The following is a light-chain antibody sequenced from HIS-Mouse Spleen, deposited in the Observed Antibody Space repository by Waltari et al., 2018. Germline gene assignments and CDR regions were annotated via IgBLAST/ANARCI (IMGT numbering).Light chain of an antibody. J-gene: IGKJ4*01. Sequence: DIQMTQSPSTLSASVGDRVTITCRASQSISSWLAWYQQKPGKAPKPLIYKASSLESGVPSRFSGSGSGTEFTLTISSLQPDDFATYYCQQYNSYSPLTFGGGTKVESK. CDR2: KAS. V-gene: IGKV1-5*03. CDR3: QQYNSYSPLT. CDR1: QSISSW.